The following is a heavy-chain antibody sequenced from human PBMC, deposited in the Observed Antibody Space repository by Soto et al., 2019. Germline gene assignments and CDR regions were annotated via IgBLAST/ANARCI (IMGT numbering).Heavy chain of an antibody. Sequence: VGSLRLSCAASGFTLSTYAMACVRQAPGKGLEWVSAISGSGGSTYYADSVKGRFTISRDNSKNTLYLQMNSLRAEDTAVYYCASAAREYYYYGMDVWGQGTTVTVS. CDR1: GFTLSTYA. J-gene: IGHJ6*02. CDR3: ASAAREYYYYGMDV. CDR2: ISGSGGST. V-gene: IGHV3-23*01.